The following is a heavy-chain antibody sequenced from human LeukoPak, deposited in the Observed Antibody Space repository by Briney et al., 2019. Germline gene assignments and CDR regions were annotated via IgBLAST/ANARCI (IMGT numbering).Heavy chain of an antibody. D-gene: IGHD6-19*01. J-gene: IGHJ3*02. CDR3: ARDVVGSGWPDAFDI. CDR2: IIPIFGTA. CDR1: GGTFSSYT. V-gene: IGHV1-69*05. Sequence: SVKVSCKASGGTFSSYTISWVRQAPGQGLEWMGGIIPIFGTANYAQKFQGRVTITTDESTSTAYMELSSLRSEDTAVYYCARDVVGSGWPDAFDIWGQGTMVTVSS.